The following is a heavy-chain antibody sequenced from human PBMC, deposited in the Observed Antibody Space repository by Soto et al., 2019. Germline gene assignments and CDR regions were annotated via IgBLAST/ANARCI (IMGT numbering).Heavy chain of an antibody. Sequence: SCAASGFTFSSYSMNWVRQAPGKGLEWVSSISSSSSYIYYADSVKGRFTISRDNAKNSLYLQMNSLRAEDTAVYYCARDGGGMVTADFIGYWGQGTLVTVSS. CDR2: ISSSSSYI. J-gene: IGHJ4*02. V-gene: IGHV3-21*01. D-gene: IGHD2-21*02. CDR3: ARDGGGMVTADFIGY. CDR1: GFTFSSYS.